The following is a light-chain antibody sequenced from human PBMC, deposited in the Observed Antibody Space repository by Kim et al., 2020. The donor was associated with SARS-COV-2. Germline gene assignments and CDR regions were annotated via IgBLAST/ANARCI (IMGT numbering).Light chain of an antibody. CDR3: QAWDSSSVV. CDR1: KLGDKY. CDR2: QDS. V-gene: IGLV3-1*01. J-gene: IGLJ2*01. Sequence: VDPGQTSSINCSGDKLGDKYACWYQQKPGQSPVLVIYQDSKRPSGIPERFSGSNSGNTATLTISGTQAMDEADYYCQAWDSSSVVFGGGTKLTVL.